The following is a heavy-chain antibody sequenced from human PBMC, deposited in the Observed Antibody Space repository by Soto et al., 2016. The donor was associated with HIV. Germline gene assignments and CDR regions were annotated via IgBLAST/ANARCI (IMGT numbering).Heavy chain of an antibody. Sequence: QVQLVQSGAEVKKPVASVRVSCKASRYIFTSYDINWVRQASGQGLEWMGWVNPNSGNTGYAQKFQGRVTITRNTSISTAYMELTSLTYDDTAVYYCARGGAPDYWGRGTLVTVSS. J-gene: IGHJ4*02. D-gene: IGHD3-10*01. CDR3: ARGGAPDY. CDR2: VNPNSGNT. V-gene: IGHV1-8*01. CDR1: RYIFTSYD.